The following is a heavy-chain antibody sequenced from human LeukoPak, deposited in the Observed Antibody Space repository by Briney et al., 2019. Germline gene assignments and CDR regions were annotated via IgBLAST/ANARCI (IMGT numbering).Heavy chain of an antibody. CDR1: GGTFSSYA. CDR3: ARESVLRFLEWDAYYYYYYMDV. V-gene: IGHV1-69*11. Sequence: SVKVSCKASGGTFSSYAISWVRQAPGQGLEWMGRIIPILGTANYAQKFQGRVTITTDESTSTAYMELSSLRSEDTAVYYCARESVLRFLEWDAYYYYYYMDVWGKGTTVTVSS. CDR2: IIPILGTA. J-gene: IGHJ6*03. D-gene: IGHD3-3*01.